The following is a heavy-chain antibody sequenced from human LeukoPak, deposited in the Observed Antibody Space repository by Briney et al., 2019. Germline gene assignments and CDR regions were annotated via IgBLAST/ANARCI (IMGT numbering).Heavy chain of an antibody. CDR3: ARERYCTSTSCFTRNYFDF. J-gene: IGHJ4*02. D-gene: IGHD2-2*02. CDR2: IYYSGST. Sequence: NASETLSLTCTVSGGSISSYYWSWIRQPPGKGLEWIGYIYYSGSTNYNPSLKSRVTISVDTSKNQFSLKLSSVTAADTAVYYCARERYCTSTSCFTRNYFDFWGQGTLVTVSS. CDR1: GGSISSYY. V-gene: IGHV4-59*12.